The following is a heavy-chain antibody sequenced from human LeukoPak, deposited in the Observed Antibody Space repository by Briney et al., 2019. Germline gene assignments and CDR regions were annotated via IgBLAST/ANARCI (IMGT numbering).Heavy chain of an antibody. Sequence: ASVKVSCKASGYTFTGYYMHWVRQAPGQGLEWMGWINPNSGGTNYAQKFQGRVTMSRDTSISTAYMELSRLRSDDTAVYYCARGSLAKYYYDSSGYYRWGQGTLVTVSS. CDR2: INPNSGGT. V-gene: IGHV1-2*02. J-gene: IGHJ5*02. CDR3: ARGSLAKYYYDSSGYYR. D-gene: IGHD3-22*01. CDR1: GYTFTGYY.